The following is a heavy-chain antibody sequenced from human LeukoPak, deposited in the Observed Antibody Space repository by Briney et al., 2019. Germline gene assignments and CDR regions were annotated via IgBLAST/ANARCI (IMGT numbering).Heavy chain of an antibody. CDR1: GCSISSGGYS. CDR2: IYYSGST. V-gene: IGHV4-30-2*05. J-gene: IGHJ4*02. D-gene: IGHD5-18*01. Sequence: PSETLSLTCAVSGCSISSGGYSWSWIRQPPGQGLEWIGYIYYSGSTYYNPSLKSRVTISVDTSKHQFSLKLSSVTAADTAVYDCARVEGEDTAMFYWGQGTLVTVSS. CDR3: ARVEGEDTAMFY.